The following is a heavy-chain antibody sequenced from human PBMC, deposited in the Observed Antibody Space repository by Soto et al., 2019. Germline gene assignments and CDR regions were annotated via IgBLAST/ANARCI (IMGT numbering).Heavy chain of an antibody. CDR1: GGSISSGGYY. CDR3: ARDRRFRGFYGMDV. Sequence: QVQLQESGPGLVKPSQTLSLTCTVSGGSISSGGYYWSWIRQHPGKGLEWIGYIYYSGSTYYNPSLKSRVTISVDTSKNQFYLKLSSVTAADTAVYYCARDRRFRGFYGMDVWGQGTTVTVSS. J-gene: IGHJ6*02. D-gene: IGHD3-10*01. V-gene: IGHV4-31*03. CDR2: IYYSGST.